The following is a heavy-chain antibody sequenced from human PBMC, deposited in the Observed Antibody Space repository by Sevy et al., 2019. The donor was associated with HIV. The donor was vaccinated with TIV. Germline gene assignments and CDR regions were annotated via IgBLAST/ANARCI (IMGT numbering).Heavy chain of an antibody. CDR1: GYTLTEIS. CDR2: FDPEDGET. V-gene: IGHV1-24*01. J-gene: IGHJ3*02. CDR3: ATREAYDYVWGSYRFAFDI. Sequence: ASVKVSCKVSGYTLTEISMHWVRQAPGKGLEWMGGFDPEDGETIYAQKFQGRVTMTEDTSTDTAYMELSSLRSEDTAVYYCATREAYDYVWGSYRFAFDIWGQGTMVTVSS. D-gene: IGHD3-16*02.